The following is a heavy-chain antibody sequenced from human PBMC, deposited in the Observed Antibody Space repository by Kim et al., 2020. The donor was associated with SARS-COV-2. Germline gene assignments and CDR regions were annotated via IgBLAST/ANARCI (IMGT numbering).Heavy chain of an antibody. J-gene: IGHJ3*02. V-gene: IGHV3-21*01. CDR3: ARERGWKTVNAFDI. D-gene: IGHD4-17*01. Sequence: GGSLRLSCAASGFTFSSYSMNWVRQAPGKGLEWVSSISSSSSYIYYADSVKGRFTISRDNAKNSLYLQMNSLRAEDTAVYYCARERGWKTVNAFDIWGQGTMVTVSS. CDR1: GFTFSSYS. CDR2: ISSSSSYI.